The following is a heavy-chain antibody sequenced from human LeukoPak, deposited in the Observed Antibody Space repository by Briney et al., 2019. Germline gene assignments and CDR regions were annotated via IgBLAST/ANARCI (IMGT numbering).Heavy chain of an antibody. V-gene: IGHV3-23*01. CDR3: AKDKGNFWSGWYYYYYYMDV. CDR1: GFTFSSYA. Sequence: PGGSLRLSCAASGFTFSSYAMSWVRQAPGKGLEWVSAISGSGGSTYYADSVKGRFTISRDNSKNTLYLQMNSLRAEDTAVYYCAKDKGNFWSGWYYYYYYMDVWGKGTTVTVSS. J-gene: IGHJ6*03. D-gene: IGHD3-3*01. CDR2: ISGSGGST.